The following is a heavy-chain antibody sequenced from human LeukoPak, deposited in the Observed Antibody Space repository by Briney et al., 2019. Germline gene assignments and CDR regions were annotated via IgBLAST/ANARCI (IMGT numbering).Heavy chain of an antibody. Sequence: GGSLRLSCAASGFTFSSYSMNWVRQAPGKGLEWVSHISSSSSTRYYADSVKGRFTLSRDNAKNSLYLQMNSLRAEDTAVYYCARAVTLGGQGTLVTVSS. CDR2: ISSSSSTR. D-gene: IGHD2-21*02. CDR1: GFTFSSYS. J-gene: IGHJ4*02. CDR3: ARAVTL. V-gene: IGHV3-48*01.